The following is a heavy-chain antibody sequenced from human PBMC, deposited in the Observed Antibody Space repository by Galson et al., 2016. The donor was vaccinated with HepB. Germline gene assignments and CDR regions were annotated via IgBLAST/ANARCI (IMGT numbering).Heavy chain of an antibody. Sequence: SLRLSCAASGFSFRNYAMSWVRQAPGKGLEWVSSISDTAGSTYYADSVKGRFTISRDNSRNTLFLQLNSLRAADTAVYYCARVGGSYFNWFDPWGQGTLVTVSS. J-gene: IGHJ5*02. CDR3: ARVGGSYFNWFDP. CDR1: GFSFRNYA. CDR2: ISDTAGST. V-gene: IGHV3-23*01. D-gene: IGHD3-16*01.